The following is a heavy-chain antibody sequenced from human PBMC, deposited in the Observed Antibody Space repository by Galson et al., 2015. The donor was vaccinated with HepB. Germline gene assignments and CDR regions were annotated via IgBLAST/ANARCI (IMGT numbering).Heavy chain of an antibody. CDR1: DYSIKSGYY. CDR2: IYHTGST. D-gene: IGHD4-17*01. J-gene: IGHJ4*02. Sequence: ETLSLTCTVSDYSIKSGYYWGWIRQPPGKGLEWIGNIYHTGSTYYNPSLKSRVTTSVDTSKNQFSLKLRSVTAADTAAYYCARVYGDQSYFDSWGQGTLVTVSS. CDR3: ARVYGDQSYFDS. V-gene: IGHV4-38-2*02.